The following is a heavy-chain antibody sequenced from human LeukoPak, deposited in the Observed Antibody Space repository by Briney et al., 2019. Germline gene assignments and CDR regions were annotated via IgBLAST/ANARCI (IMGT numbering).Heavy chain of an antibody. J-gene: IGHJ4*02. CDR2: INHSGST. CDR1: GGSFSGYY. Sequence: PSETLSLTCAVYGGSFSGYYWSWIRQPPGKGLEWIGEINHSGSTNYNPSLKSRVTISVDTSKNQFSLKLSSVTAADMAVYYCARGGPPSSGYYYVDYWGQGTLVTVSS. D-gene: IGHD3-22*01. CDR3: ARGGPPSSGYYYVDY. V-gene: IGHV4-34*01.